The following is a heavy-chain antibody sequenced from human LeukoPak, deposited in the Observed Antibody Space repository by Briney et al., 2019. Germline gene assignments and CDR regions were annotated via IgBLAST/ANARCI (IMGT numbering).Heavy chain of an antibody. V-gene: IGHV3-23*01. D-gene: IGHD3-3*01. J-gene: IGHJ3*02. CDR1: GFTFSNYA. Sequence: PGGSLRLSCAASGFTFSNYAMTWVRQARGQGREWGGATSGGGEGSYYADCVKGRLTISRDRAKSTLYLHMNRLRADDTAVYFCAKHINTYSDFWSGPKRITKDAFGIWGQGTMVTVS. CDR3: AKHINTYSDFWSGPKRITKDAFGI. CDR2: TSGGGEGS.